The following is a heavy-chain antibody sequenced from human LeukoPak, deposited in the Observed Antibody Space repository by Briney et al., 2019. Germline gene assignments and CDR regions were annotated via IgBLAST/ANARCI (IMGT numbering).Heavy chain of an antibody. Sequence: SETLSLTCAVYGGSFSGYYWSWIRQPPGKGLEWIGEINHSGSTNYNPSLKSRVTISVDTSKNQFSLKLSSVTAADTAVYYCATSYSSSSQIDYWGRGTLVTVSS. J-gene: IGHJ4*02. CDR2: INHSGST. CDR3: ATSYSSSSQIDY. CDR1: GGSFSGYY. D-gene: IGHD6-6*01. V-gene: IGHV4-34*01.